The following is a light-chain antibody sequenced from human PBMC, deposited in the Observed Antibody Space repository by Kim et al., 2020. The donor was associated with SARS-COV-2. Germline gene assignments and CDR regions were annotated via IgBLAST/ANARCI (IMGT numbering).Light chain of an antibody. J-gene: IGLJ2*01. CDR1: SSDIGCHDY. V-gene: IGLV2-14*04. CDR3: SSYASSSTLL. CDR2: DVT. Sequence: GQSFTISCTGTSSDIGCHDYVSWYQQHPGEAPKLIIYDVTKRPSGVSNRFSGSKSGSTASLTISGLQAEDEADYYCSSYASSSTLLFGGGTQLTVL.